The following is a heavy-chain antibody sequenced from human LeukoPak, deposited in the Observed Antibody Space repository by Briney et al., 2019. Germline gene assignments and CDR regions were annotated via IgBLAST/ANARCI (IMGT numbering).Heavy chain of an antibody. CDR3: TRVVPSYYYMDV. CDR1: GFTFGDYA. V-gene: IGHV3-49*03. CDR2: IRSKPYGGTT. Sequence: GGSLRLSCTASGFTFGDYAMTWFRQAPGKGLEWVGFIRSKPYGGTTESAASVKDRFTISRDDSKSIAYLQMNSLKTEDTAVYYCTRVVPSYYYMDVWGKGTTVTVSS. J-gene: IGHJ6*03.